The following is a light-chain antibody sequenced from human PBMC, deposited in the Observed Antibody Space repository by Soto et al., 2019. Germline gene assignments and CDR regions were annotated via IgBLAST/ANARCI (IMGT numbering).Light chain of an antibody. V-gene: IGKV1-39*01. Sequence: DIQMTQSPSSLSASVGDRVTITCRASQSISNYLNWYQQKPGKAPKLLIYAASTLQSAVPSRFSGSGSGTDFTLTISSLPPEDFATYYCQQSYSTLSLTFGGGTKVEIK. CDR3: QQSYSTLSLT. J-gene: IGKJ4*01. CDR1: QSISNY. CDR2: AAS.